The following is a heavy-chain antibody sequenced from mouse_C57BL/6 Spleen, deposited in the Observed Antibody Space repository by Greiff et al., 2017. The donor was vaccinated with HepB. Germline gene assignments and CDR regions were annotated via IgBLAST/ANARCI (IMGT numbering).Heavy chain of an antibody. V-gene: IGHV10-1*01. CDR1: GFSFNTYA. Sequence: EVMLVESGGGLVQPKGSLKLSCAASGFSFNTYAMNWVRQAPGKGLEWVARIRSKSNNYATYYADSVKDRFTITRDDSESMLYLQMNNLKTEDTAVYYCVRPGFAYWGQGTLVSVSA. CDR2: IRSKSNNYAT. CDR3: VRPGFAY. J-gene: IGHJ3*01.